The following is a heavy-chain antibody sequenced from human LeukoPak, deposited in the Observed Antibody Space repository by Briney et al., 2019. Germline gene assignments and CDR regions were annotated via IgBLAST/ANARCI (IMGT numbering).Heavy chain of an antibody. Sequence: SETLSLTCTVSGGSISSSSYYWGWIRQPPGKGLEWIGSIYYSGSTYYNPSLKSRVTISVDTSKNQFSLKLSSVTAADTAVYYCARDVAVAGTHGAFDIWGQGTMVTVSS. J-gene: IGHJ3*02. CDR2: IYYSGST. CDR1: GGSISSSSYY. CDR3: ARDVAVAGTHGAFDI. V-gene: IGHV4-39*07. D-gene: IGHD6-19*01.